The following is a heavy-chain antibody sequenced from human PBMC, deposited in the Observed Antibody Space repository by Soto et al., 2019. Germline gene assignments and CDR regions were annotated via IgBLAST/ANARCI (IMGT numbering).Heavy chain of an antibody. J-gene: IGHJ4*02. CDR3: ARIGWGYDYVWGRYFDY. Sequence: HPGGSLRLSCAASGFSFGSHWMSWVRQAPGKGLEWVANIKEDGSEKYYVDSVKGRFTISRDNAKNSVYLQMTSLRVEDTAVYYCARIGWGYDYVWGRYFDYWGQGTLVTVSS. CDR2: IKEDGSEK. CDR1: GFSFGSHW. D-gene: IGHD3-16*01. V-gene: IGHV3-7*01.